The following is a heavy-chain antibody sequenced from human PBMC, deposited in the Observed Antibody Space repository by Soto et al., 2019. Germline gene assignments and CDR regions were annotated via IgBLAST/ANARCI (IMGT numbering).Heavy chain of an antibody. Sequence: GGSLRLSCAASGFTFDDYAMHWVRQAPGKGLEWVSGISWNSGSIGYADSVKGRFTISRDKAKNSLYLQMNGLGAEDTALYYCAKDRYYDILTGPFGVAFDIWGQGTMVTVSS. CDR1: GFTFDDYA. D-gene: IGHD3-9*01. CDR3: AKDRYYDILTGPFGVAFDI. J-gene: IGHJ3*02. V-gene: IGHV3-9*01. CDR2: ISWNSGSI.